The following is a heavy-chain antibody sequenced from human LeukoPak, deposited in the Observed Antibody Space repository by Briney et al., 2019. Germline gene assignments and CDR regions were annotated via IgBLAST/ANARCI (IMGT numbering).Heavy chain of an antibody. J-gene: IGHJ3*02. CDR3: ARFLGLVHGGAFDI. V-gene: IGHV4-61*08. CDR2: IYYSGST. CDR1: GGSISSGGYY. Sequence: SQTLSLTCTVSGGSISSGGYYWSWIRQPPGKGLEWIGYIYYSGSTNYNPSLKSRVTISVDTSKNQFSLKLSSVTAADTAVYYCARFLGLVHGGAFDIWGQGTMVTVSS. D-gene: IGHD6-19*01.